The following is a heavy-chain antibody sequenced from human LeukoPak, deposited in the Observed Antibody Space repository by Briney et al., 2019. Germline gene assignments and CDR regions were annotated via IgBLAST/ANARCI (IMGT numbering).Heavy chain of an antibody. CDR3: ATHLVDYYYYMDV. D-gene: IGHD2-15*01. J-gene: IGHJ6*03. CDR2: ISWDGGST. Sequence: PGGSLRLSCAASGFTFDDYAMHWVRQVPGKGLEWVSFISWDGGSTYYADSVKGRFTISRDNSKNTLYLQMNSLRAEDTAVYYCATHLVDYYYYMDVWGKGTTVTISS. V-gene: IGHV3-43D*03. CDR1: GFTFDDYA.